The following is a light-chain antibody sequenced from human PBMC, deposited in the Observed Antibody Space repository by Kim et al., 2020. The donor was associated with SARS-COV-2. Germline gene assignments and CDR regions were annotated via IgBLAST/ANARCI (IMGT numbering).Light chain of an antibody. V-gene: IGLV1-47*01. Sequence: GQRVNILCSGSSSNIGSNYVYWYQQLPGADPKLLIYRNNQRPSGVPDRFSGSKSGTSASLAISGLRSEDEADYYCAAWDDSLSGVVFGGGTQLTVL. CDR1: SSNIGSNY. CDR2: RNN. CDR3: AAWDDSLSGVV. J-gene: IGLJ2*01.